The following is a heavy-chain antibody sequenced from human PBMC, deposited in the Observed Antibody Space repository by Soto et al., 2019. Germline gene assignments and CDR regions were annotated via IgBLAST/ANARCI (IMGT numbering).Heavy chain of an antibody. CDR1: GFSFSSYA. V-gene: IGHV3-30-3*01. Sequence: QVQLVESGGGVVQPGRSLRLSCVASGFSFSSYAMNWVRQAPGKGLEWVAAISYDGSNKYYADSVKGRFTISRDNSKNTLYLQMNSLRAEDTAVYYCARGPLILTGYYGMDVWGQGTTGTVSS. J-gene: IGHJ6*02. CDR2: ISYDGSNK. CDR3: ARGPLILTGYYGMDV. D-gene: IGHD3-9*01.